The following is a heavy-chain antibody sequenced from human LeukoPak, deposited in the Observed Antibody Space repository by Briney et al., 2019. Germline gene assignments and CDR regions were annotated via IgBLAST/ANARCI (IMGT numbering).Heavy chain of an antibody. J-gene: IGHJ4*02. D-gene: IGHD3-16*02. CDR3: AKDSRNTITFGGVIPD. CDR1: GFPFGTYG. V-gene: IGHV3-30*02. Sequence: PGGSLRLSCDASGFPFGTYGMHWVCQAPGKGLEWVAFIRSDGSSTYYADSVKGRFTISRANSKNTLYLQINSLRAEDTAVYYCAKDSRNTITFGGVIPDWGQGTLVTVSS. CDR2: IRSDGSST.